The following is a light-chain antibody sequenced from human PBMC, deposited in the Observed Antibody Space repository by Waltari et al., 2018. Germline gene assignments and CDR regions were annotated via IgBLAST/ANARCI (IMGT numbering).Light chain of an antibody. CDR3: HQYYIPPLT. CDR2: WAA. CDR1: QSVLSTSNRKTY. V-gene: IGKV4-1*01. Sequence: DIVMTQSPDSLAVSLGERATINCKSSQSVLSTSNRKTYIAWNQQKPGQTPRLLINWAATRASGVPDRFSGSGSGTDFTLTVSSLQAEDVAVYYCHQYYIPPLTFGQGTRLEIK. J-gene: IGKJ5*01.